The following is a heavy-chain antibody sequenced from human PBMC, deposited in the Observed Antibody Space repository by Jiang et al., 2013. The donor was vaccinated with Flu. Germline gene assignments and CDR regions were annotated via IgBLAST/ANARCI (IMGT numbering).Heavy chain of an antibody. J-gene: IGHJ5*02. CDR1: GFTFSSYA. D-gene: IGHD6-19*01. CDR3: ARDLAWLVPWFDP. V-gene: IGHV3-30*04. Sequence: VQLVESGGGVVQPGRSLRLSCAASGFTFSSYAMHWVRQAPGKGLEWVAVISYDGSNKYYADSVKGRFTISRDNSKNTLYLQMNSLRAEDTAVYYCARDLAWLVPWFDPWGQGTLVTVSS. CDR2: ISYDGSNK.